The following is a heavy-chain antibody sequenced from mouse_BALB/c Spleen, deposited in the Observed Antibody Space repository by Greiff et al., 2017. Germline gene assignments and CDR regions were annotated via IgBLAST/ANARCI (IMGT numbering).Heavy chain of an antibody. J-gene: IGHJ3*01. CDR2: IYPGNVNT. Sequence: QVQLQQSGPELVKPGASVRISCKASGYTFTSYYIHWVKQRPGQGLEWIGWIYPGNVNTKYNEKFKGKATLTADKSSSTAYMQLSSLTSEDSAVYFCARWDAWFAYWGQGTLVTVSA. D-gene: IGHD4-1*01. CDR1: GYTFTSYY. CDR3: ARWDAWFAY. V-gene: IGHV1S56*01.